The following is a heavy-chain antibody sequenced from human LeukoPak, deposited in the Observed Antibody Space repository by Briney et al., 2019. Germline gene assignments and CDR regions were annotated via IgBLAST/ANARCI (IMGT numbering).Heavy chain of an antibody. D-gene: IGHD2-8*01. V-gene: IGHV1-18*01. CDR3: ARDVAVYAQNWFDP. Sequence: ASVKVSCKASGYTFTSYGISWVRQAPGQGLEWMGWISAYNGNTNYAQKLQGRVTMTTDTSTSTAYMELRSLRSDDTAVYYCARDVAVYAQNWFDPWGQGTLVTVSS. CDR1: GYTFTSYG. CDR2: ISAYNGNT. J-gene: IGHJ5*02.